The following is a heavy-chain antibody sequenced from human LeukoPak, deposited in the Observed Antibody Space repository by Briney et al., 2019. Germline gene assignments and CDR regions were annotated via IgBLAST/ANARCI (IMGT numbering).Heavy chain of an antibody. CDR3: ARHRVSGFEAFEI. J-gene: IGHJ3*02. Sequence: GESLKISCKGSGYSFTNYWIGWVRQMPGKGLEWMGIVYPADSRTTYSPSLQGQVTISADKSISTAYLQWSSLRASDTAMYYCARHRVSGFEAFEIWGQGTMVTVSS. D-gene: IGHD3-10*01. CDR2: VYPADSRT. V-gene: IGHV5-51*01. CDR1: GYSFTNYW.